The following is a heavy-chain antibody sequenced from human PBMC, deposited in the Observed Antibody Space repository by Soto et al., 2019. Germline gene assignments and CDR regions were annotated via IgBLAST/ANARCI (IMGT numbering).Heavy chain of an antibody. D-gene: IGHD3-16*01. J-gene: IGHJ5*02. CDR1: GFTFSDYH. CDR2: IRSSGSTI. V-gene: IGHV3-11*01. Sequence: QVQLVESGGGLVKPGGSLRLSCAASGFTFSDYHMSWIRQAPGKGLEWVSYIRSSGSTIYYADSVKGRFTISRDNAENSLYLQMNSQRADDTAVYYCARGIGAPNWFDPWGQGTLVTVSS. CDR3: ARGIGAPNWFDP.